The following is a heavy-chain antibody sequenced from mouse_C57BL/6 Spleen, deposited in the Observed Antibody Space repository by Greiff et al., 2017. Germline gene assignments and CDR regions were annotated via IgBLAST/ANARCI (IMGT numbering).Heavy chain of an antibody. J-gene: IGHJ3*01. D-gene: IGHD4-1*01. V-gene: IGHV1-55*01. Sequence: QVQLKQPGAELVKPGASVKMSCKASGYTFTSYWITWVKQRPGQGLEWIGDIYPGSGSTNYNEKFKSKATLTLETSSSTAYMQLSSLTSADSAVYCCARELGHFAYWGRGTLVTVSA. CDR1: GYTFTSYW. CDR2: IYPGSGST. CDR3: ARELGHFAY.